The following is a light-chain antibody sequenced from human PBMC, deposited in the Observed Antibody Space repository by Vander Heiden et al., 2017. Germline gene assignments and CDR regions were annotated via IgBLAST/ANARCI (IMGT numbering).Light chain of an antibody. J-gene: IGLJ2*01. CDR2: DVS. V-gene: IGLV2-14*01. Sequence: QSALTQPASVSASPGPSITISCTGTSSDVGSYNYVSWYQQHPGKAPKLMIYDVSNRPSGVSIRFSGSKSGNTASLTISGLQAEDEAYYYCNSYTSSSTRVFGGGTKLTVL. CDR1: SSDVGSYNY. CDR3: NSYTSSSTRV.